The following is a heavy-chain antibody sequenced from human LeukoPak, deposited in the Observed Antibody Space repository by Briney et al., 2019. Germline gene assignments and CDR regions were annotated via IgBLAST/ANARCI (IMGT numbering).Heavy chain of an antibody. Sequence: GGSLRLSCAASGFTVSSYWMHWVRQAPGKGLVWVSRINTDGSSTSYADSVKGRFTISRDNAKNTLYLQMNSLRAEDTAVYYCARDLGARGGGPYYYYYMDVWGKGTTVTVSS. CDR3: ARDLGARGGGPYYYYYMDV. V-gene: IGHV3-74*01. CDR1: GFTVSSYW. CDR2: INTDGSST. J-gene: IGHJ6*03. D-gene: IGHD2-15*01.